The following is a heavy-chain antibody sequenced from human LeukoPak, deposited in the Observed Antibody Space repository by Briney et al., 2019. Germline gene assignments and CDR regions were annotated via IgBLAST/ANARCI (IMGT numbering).Heavy chain of an antibody. CDR2: ISEGGGGT. Sequence: GGSLRLSCAASGFTFSSYAMSWVRQAPGKGLEWVSAISEGGGGTYYADSVKGRFTISRDNSKNTLYLQMNSLRAEDTAVYYCARDMSGGWYYFDYWGQGTLVTVSS. CDR3: ARDMSGGWYYFDY. J-gene: IGHJ4*02. CDR1: GFTFSSYA. D-gene: IGHD6-19*01. V-gene: IGHV3-23*01.